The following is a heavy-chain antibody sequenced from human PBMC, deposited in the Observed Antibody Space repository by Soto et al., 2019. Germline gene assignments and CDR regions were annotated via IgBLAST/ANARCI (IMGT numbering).Heavy chain of an antibody. J-gene: IGHJ3*02. CDR1: GFTFSSYA. V-gene: IGHV3-23*01. CDR3: AKDSKVVRYYYDSSGYYRVGSGAFDI. Sequence: EVQLLESGGGLVQPGGSLRLSCAASGFTFSSYAMSWVRQAPGKGLEWVSAISGSGGSTYYADSVKGRFTISRDNSKNALYLQMNSLRAEDTAVYYCAKDSKVVRYYYDSSGYYRVGSGAFDIWGQGTMVTVSS. CDR2: ISGSGGST. D-gene: IGHD3-22*01.